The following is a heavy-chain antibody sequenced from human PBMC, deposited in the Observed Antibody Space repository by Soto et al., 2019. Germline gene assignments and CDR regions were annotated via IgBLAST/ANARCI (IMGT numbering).Heavy chain of an antibody. V-gene: IGHV3-53*04. J-gene: IGHJ2*01. CDR3: ARDHATMADFWYFDL. D-gene: IGHD3-10*01. CDR2: IYSGGST. CDR1: GFTVSSNY. Sequence: GGSLRLSCAASGFTVSSNYMSWVRQAPGKGLEWVSVIYSGGSTYYADSVKGRFNISRHNSKNTLYLQMNSLIAEDTAVYYCARDHATMADFWYFDLWGRGTLVTVSS.